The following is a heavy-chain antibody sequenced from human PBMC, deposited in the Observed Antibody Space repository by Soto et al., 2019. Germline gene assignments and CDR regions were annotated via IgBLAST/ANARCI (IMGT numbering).Heavy chain of an antibody. D-gene: IGHD3-22*01. V-gene: IGHV3-30-3*01. CDR3: ASSYFYDSGGYYPFDY. Sequence: QVQLVESGGGVVQPGTSLRLSCAASGFTFSTYAMYWVRQAPGRGLEWVAVISDDGNTKYYADSVKGRFTISRDNSRNTLYLRIYSLRAEDAAVYYCASSYFYDSGGYYPFDYWGQGTRVTVSS. J-gene: IGHJ4*02. CDR2: ISDDGNTK. CDR1: GFTFSTYA.